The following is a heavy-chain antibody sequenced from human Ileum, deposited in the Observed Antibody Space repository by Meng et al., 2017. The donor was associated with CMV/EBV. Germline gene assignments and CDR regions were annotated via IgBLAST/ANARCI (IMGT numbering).Heavy chain of an antibody. D-gene: IGHD1-26*01. V-gene: IGHV7-4-1*02. CDR2: INTSGANP. Sequence: KTSGYSFITSGINWVREAPGQRLEWMGWINTSGANPTYAQDFTGRFVFTLDSSVSTEYLQINSHRAEDTAVYYCTRGGGVHSAKFDYWGQGTLVTVSS. CDR3: TRGGGVHSAKFDY. CDR1: GYSFITSG. J-gene: IGHJ4*02.